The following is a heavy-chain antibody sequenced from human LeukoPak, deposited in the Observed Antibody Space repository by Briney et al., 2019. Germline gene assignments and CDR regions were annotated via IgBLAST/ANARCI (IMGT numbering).Heavy chain of an antibody. Sequence: SETLSLTCFVSGGSITTNSYYWGWVRQPPGKGLEWIGSIFYSGNTYYNPSLRSRVSISVGTSKNQFSLKLFSVTAVDTAVYYCARVDIVTVPSANFDCWGQGTLVTVSS. J-gene: IGHJ4*02. D-gene: IGHD2-15*01. CDR2: IFYSGNT. CDR3: ARVDIVTVPSANFDC. CDR1: GGSITTNSYY. V-gene: IGHV4-39*01.